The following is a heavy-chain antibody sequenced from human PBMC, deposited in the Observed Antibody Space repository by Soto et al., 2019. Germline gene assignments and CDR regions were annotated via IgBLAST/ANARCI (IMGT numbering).Heavy chain of an antibody. CDR3: AKDLWFAGAEDY. CDR1: GFTFSNYA. D-gene: IGHD3-10*01. J-gene: IGHJ4*02. CDR2: ISGSGGNT. V-gene: IGHV3-23*01. Sequence: GGSLRLSCAASGFTFSNYALSWVRQAPGKGLEWVSSISGSGGNTYYADSVKGRFTISRDNSKNTLYLQMNSLRAEDTAAYYCAKDLWFAGAEDYWGQGTLVTVSS.